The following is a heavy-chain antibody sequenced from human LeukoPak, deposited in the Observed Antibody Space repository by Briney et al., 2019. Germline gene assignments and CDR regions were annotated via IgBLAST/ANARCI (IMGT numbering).Heavy chain of an antibody. J-gene: IGHJ4*02. CDR1: GGSISSYY. V-gene: IGHV4-59*01. CDR2: IYYSGST. Sequence: SETLSLTCTVSGGSISSYYLSWIRQPPGKGLEWVGYIYYSGSTNYNPSLKSRVTISVDTSKNQFSLKLSSVTAADTAVYYCARAAPLHYYDSSGYYYHFDYWGQGTLVTVSS. D-gene: IGHD3-22*01. CDR3: ARAAPLHYYDSSGYYYHFDY.